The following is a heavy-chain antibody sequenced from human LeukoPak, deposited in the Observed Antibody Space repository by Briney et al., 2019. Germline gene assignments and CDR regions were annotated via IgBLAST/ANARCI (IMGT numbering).Heavy chain of an antibody. CDR1: GFTFSSYS. V-gene: IGHV3-21*01. J-gene: IGHJ3*02. CDR3: ARSRWLPDAFDI. Sequence: GGSLRLSCAASGFTFSSYSMNWVRQAPGKGLEWVSSISSSSSYIYYADSVKGRFTISRDNAKNSLYLQMNSLRAEDTAVYYCARSRWLPDAFDIWGQGTMVTVSS. D-gene: IGHD5-24*01. CDR2: ISSSSSYI.